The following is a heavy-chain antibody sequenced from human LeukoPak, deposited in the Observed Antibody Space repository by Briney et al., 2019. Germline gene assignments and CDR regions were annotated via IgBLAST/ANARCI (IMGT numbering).Heavy chain of an antibody. CDR3: ARVNIAAAGIIDY. V-gene: IGHV3-33*01. CDR1: GFTFSSYG. J-gene: IGHJ4*02. CDR2: IWYDGSNK. D-gene: IGHD6-13*01. Sequence: GRSLRLSCAASGFTFSSYGMHWVRQAPGKGLEWVAVIWYDGSNKYYADSVKGRFTISRDNSKNTLYLQMNSLRAEDTAVYYCARVNIAAAGIIDYWGQGTLVTVSS.